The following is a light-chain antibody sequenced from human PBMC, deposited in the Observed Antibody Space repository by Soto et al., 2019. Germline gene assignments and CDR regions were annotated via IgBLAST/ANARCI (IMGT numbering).Light chain of an antibody. CDR1: QSVDSK. V-gene: IGKV3-15*01. J-gene: IGKJ1*01. CDR2: GAS. CDR3: QHYSTWLWT. Sequence: EIVMTQSPATLSVSPGERATLSCRASQSVDSKLAWYQQKPGQGPRLLIYGASSRATGIPARFSGSGSGTEFTLTISSLHSEDFSVYYCQHYSTWLWTFGQGTKVEIK.